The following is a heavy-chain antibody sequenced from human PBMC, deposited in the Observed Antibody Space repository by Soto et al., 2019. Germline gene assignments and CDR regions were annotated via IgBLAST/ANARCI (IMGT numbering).Heavy chain of an antibody. Sequence: SETLSLTCTVSGGSISSYYWSWIRQPPGKGLEWIGYIYYSGSTNYNPSLKSRVTISVDTSKNQFSLKLSSVTAADTAVYYCARHLSGSSWYDVPDGWFDHWGQGTLATVS. CDR2: IYYSGST. CDR1: GGSISSYY. J-gene: IGHJ5*02. V-gene: IGHV4-59*01. D-gene: IGHD6-13*01. CDR3: ARHLSGSSWYDVPDGWFDH.